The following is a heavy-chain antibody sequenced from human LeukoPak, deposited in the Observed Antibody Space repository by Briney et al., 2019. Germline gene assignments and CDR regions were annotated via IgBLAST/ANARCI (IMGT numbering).Heavy chain of an antibody. D-gene: IGHD5-24*01. CDR1: GFTVSSNY. CDR3: ARGPKDGYNYVNY. V-gene: IGHV3-66*01. Sequence: GGSLRLSCAASGFTVSSNYMSWVRQAPGKGLEWVSVIYSGGSTYYADSVKGRFTISRDNAKNSLYLQMNSLRAEDTAVYYCARGPKDGYNYVNYWGQRTLVTVSS. CDR2: IYSGGST. J-gene: IGHJ4*02.